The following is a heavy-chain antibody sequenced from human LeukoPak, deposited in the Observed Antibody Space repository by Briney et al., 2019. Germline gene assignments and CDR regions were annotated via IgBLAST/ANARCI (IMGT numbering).Heavy chain of an antibody. Sequence: SETLSLTCAVYGGSFSGYYWTRIRQPPGKGLEWIGEMNHSGSANYNPSLKSRVTISVDTSKNQFSLKLSSVTAADTAVYYCARSLLYYYYYMDVWGKGTTVTVSS. CDR3: ARSLLYYYYYMDV. CDR1: GGSFSGYY. V-gene: IGHV4-34*01. D-gene: IGHD2-15*01. J-gene: IGHJ6*03. CDR2: MNHSGSA.